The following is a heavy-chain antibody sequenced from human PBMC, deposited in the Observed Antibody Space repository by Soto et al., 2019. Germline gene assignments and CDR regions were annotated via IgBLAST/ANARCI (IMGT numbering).Heavy chain of an antibody. Sequence: SETLSLTCTVTGGSINTYYWNWIRHSAGKGLEWIGRVYTTGSTNYNPSLKSRVTISVDTSKNQFSLSLRSVTAADTAVYYCASGFNFIFDDFADMRWSFDHWGQGTLVT. CDR3: ASGFNFIFDDFADMRWSFDH. J-gene: IGHJ5*02. CDR1: GGSINTYY. V-gene: IGHV4-4*07. D-gene: IGHD3-3*02. CDR2: VYTTGST.